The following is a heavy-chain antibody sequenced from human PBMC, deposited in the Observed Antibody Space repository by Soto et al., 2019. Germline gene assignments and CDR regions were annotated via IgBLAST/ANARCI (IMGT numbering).Heavy chain of an antibody. CDR3: ARDQDFDY. CDR2: IKQDGSEK. Sequence: EVQLVESGGGLVQPGGSLRLSCAASGFNFNIYWMSWVRQAPGKGLEWVANIKQDGSEKYYMDSVKGRFTISRDNAKNSLYLQMNSLRAEDTAVYYCARDQDFDYWGQGTLVTVSS. CDR1: GFNFNIYW. J-gene: IGHJ4*02. V-gene: IGHV3-7*05.